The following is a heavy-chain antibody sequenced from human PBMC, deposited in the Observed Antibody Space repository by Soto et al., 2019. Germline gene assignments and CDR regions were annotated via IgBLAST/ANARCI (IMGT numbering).Heavy chain of an antibody. Sequence: SETLSLTCTVSGGSISSYYCSWIRQSAGKGLEWIGRIDTSGTTNYNPSLRSRVTMSVDASKNQFSLNLSSVTAADTAVYFCARGPRGYVYYHGMDVWGQGXTVTVSS. D-gene: IGHD3-10*01. CDR1: GGSISSYY. CDR2: IDTSGTT. V-gene: IGHV4-4*07. J-gene: IGHJ6*02. CDR3: ARGPRGYVYYHGMDV.